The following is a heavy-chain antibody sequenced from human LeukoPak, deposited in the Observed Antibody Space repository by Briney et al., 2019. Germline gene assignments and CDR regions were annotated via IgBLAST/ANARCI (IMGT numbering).Heavy chain of an antibody. CDR1: GFTFSSYG. D-gene: IGHD1-26*01. Sequence: SGGSLRLSCAASGFTFSSYGIHWARQAPGKGLEWVALISYDGSNKYYAESVKGRFTISRDNSKNTLYLQMNSLRAEDTAVYYCAKDWRWETPCYGMNVWGQGTTVTVSS. V-gene: IGHV3-30*18. CDR2: ISYDGSNK. J-gene: IGHJ6*02. CDR3: AKDWRWETPCYGMNV.